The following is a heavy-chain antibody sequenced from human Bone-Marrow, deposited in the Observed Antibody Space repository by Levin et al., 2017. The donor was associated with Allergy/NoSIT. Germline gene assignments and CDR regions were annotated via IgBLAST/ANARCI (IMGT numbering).Heavy chain of an antibody. D-gene: IGHD6-13*01. V-gene: IGHV1-2*02. J-gene: IGHJ4*02. CDR3: ARGGTSSNDY. CDR2: IDPTRGDK. Sequence: ASVKVSCTVSGYTFTDYYIHWVRQTPGQGLEWIGWIDPTRGDKKFAEKFHARVVLTRNSSISKAYMELGRLRSDDTALYYCARGGTSSNDYWGQGTLVTVSS. CDR1: GYTFTDYY.